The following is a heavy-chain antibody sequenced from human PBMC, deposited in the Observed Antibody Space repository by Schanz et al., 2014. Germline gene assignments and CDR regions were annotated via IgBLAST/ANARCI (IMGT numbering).Heavy chain of an antibody. D-gene: IGHD3-9*01. J-gene: IGHJ5*02. CDR3: AKAEYDMLTDSYAMLDP. CDR2: ISVYNGNT. Sequence: QVQLVQSGAEVKKPGASVRVSCKASGYTFTTYAMSWVRQAPGQGLEWVGWISVYNGNTKYGQKLQGRVTMTADTSTNTAYMELRSLRSDDTAVYYCAKAEYDMLTDSYAMLDPWGPGTLVTVSS. CDR1: GYTFTTYA. V-gene: IGHV1-18*01.